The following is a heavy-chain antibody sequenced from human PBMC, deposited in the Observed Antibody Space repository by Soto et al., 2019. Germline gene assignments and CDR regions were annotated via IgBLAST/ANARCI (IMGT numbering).Heavy chain of an antibody. CDR1: GFTFTSSA. CDR2: IAVGSGYT. V-gene: IGHV1-58*01. Sequence: SVNVSCKASGFTFTSSAFQWVRQARGQRLELIGWIAVGSGYTNYAQRFQDRVTLTRXXXXAXTXMXLSXLTSEDTAIYYCAADATAWQQMVPSDYWG. CDR3: AADATAWQQMVPSDY. D-gene: IGHD2-8*01. J-gene: IGHJ4*01.